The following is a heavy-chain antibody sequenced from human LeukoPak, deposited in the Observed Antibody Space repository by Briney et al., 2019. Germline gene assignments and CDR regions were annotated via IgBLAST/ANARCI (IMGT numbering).Heavy chain of an antibody. CDR3: SRDNPAGP. Sequence: SETLSLTCTVSGGSIIGYSWSWIRQSARKGLEWIWRVYTSGNTNYNPSFKSRVTMSIDTYKKQFSLKLRSVTAADTAVYYCSRDNPAGPWGQGTLVTVSS. J-gene: IGHJ5*02. CDR1: GGSIIGYS. V-gene: IGHV4-4*07. CDR2: VYTSGNT. D-gene: IGHD3-10*01.